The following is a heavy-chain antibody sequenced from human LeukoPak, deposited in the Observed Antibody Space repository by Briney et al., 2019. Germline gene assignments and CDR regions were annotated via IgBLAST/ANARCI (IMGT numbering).Heavy chain of an antibody. V-gene: IGHV3-33*03. D-gene: IGHD1-1*01. CDR2: IWSEGTIA. CDR3: TRVGTAGTWTDY. CDR1: GFTFSDYG. Sequence: GGSLRLSGAASGFTFSDYGMQWVRQGPGKGLECLSVIWSEGTIADYAESVRGRFTISRDNSKNTVYLQMNSLRAEDTAMYFCTRVGTAGTWTDYWGQGTLVTVSS. J-gene: IGHJ4*02.